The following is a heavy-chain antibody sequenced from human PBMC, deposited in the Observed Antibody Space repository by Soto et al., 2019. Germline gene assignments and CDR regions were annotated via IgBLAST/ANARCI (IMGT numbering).Heavy chain of an antibody. D-gene: IGHD6-6*01. Sequence: SETLSLTCAVYGGSFSGYYWSWIRQPPGKGLEWIGEINHSGSTNYNPSLKSRVTISVDTSKNQFSLKLSSVTAADTAVYYCAISGELYSSSSGYFDYWGQGTLVTVSS. V-gene: IGHV4-34*01. CDR3: AISGELYSSSSGYFDY. CDR1: GGSFSGYY. CDR2: INHSGST. J-gene: IGHJ4*02.